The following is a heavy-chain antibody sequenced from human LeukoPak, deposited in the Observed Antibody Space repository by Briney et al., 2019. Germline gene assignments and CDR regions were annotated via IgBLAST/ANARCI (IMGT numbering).Heavy chain of an antibody. J-gene: IGHJ4*02. CDR2: ISAYNGNT. D-gene: IGHD3-16*01. CDR3: ARVYVWGSYGNYYFDY. V-gene: IGHV1-18*01. Sequence: GASVKVSCKASGYTFTSYGISWVRQAPGQGLEWMGWISAYNGNTNYAQKLQGRVTMTTDTSTSTAYMELRSLRSDGTAVYYCARVYVWGSYGNYYFDYWGQGTLVTVSS. CDR1: GYTFTSYG.